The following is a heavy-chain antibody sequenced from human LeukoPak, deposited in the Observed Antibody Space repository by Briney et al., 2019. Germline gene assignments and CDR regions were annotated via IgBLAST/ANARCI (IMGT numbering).Heavy chain of an antibody. J-gene: IGHJ4*02. D-gene: IGHD6-13*01. CDR3: ARVYSSSWYPDY. CDR1: GGSISSYY. V-gene: IGHV4-59*01. Sequence: TASETLSLTCTVSGGSISSYYWSWIRQPPGKGLEWLGYIYYSGSTNYNPSLKSRVTISVDTSKYQFSLKLSSVTAADTAVYYCARVYSSSWYPDYWGQGTLVTVSS. CDR2: IYYSGST.